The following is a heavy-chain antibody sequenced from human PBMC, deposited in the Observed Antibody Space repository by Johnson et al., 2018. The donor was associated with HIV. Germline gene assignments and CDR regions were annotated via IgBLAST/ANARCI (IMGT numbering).Heavy chain of an antibody. CDR1: GFIFDDYD. Sequence: VQLVESGGGVVRPGGSLRLSCAGSGFIFDDYDMSWVRQAPGKGLEWVALISSDGSGKYYADSVKGRSTISRDNSKNTLYLQMHSLTPEDTAVYFCARVTKYYFDSSVDAFDIWGQGTVVTVSS. CDR3: ARVTKYYFDSSVDAFDI. CDR2: ISSDGSGK. V-gene: IGHV3-30*03. D-gene: IGHD3-22*01. J-gene: IGHJ3*02.